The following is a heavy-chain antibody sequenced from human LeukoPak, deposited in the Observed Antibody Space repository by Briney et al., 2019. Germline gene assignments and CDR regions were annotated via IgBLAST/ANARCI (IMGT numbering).Heavy chain of an antibody. D-gene: IGHD2-2*01. J-gene: IGHJ4*02. CDR2: ISSSDSTI. V-gene: IGHV3-48*03. Sequence: PGGSLRLSCAASGFTFSSYEMNWVRQAPGKGLEWVSYISSSDSTIYYADSVKGRFTISRDNAKNSLYLQMNSLRAEDTAVYYCARVSVVVPAAKGFDYWGQGTLVTVSS. CDR3: ARVSVVVPAAKGFDY. CDR1: GFTFSSYE.